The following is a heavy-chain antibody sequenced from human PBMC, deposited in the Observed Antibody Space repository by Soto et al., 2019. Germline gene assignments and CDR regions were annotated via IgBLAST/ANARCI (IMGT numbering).Heavy chain of an antibody. J-gene: IGHJ5*02. CDR1: GGSIISADSY. D-gene: IGHD2-8*01. V-gene: IGHV4-31*11. Sequence: QVHLQQSGPGLVKASETLSLTCAVSGGSIISADSYWFWIRKHPGKGLEWIGYIAYSGDTYYNPCLRSRVTISADTSENKFSLRLKSVTAAYTTVYFCARDFEPYAIAPWGQGTSVTVSS. CDR3: ARDFEPYAIAP. CDR2: IAYSGDT.